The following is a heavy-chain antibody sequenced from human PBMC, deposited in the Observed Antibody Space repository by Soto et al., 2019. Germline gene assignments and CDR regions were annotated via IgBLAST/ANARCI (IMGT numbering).Heavy chain of an antibody. CDR2: IYYSGSP. V-gene: IGHV4-59*01. J-gene: IGHJ4*02. D-gene: IGHD6-13*01. CDR1: GDSISPYY. Sequence: SETLSLTCIVSGDSISPYYWTWIRQPPGKGLEWIGHIYYSGSPNYNPSLKSRVTISVDTSKSQFSLKLSSVTAADTAVYYCARVYSVNYLGYFDYWGQGALVTVSS. CDR3: ARVYSVNYLGYFDY.